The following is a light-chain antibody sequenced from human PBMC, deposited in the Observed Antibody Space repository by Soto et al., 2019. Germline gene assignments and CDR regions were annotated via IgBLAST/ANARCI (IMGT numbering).Light chain of an antibody. CDR2: DAS. J-gene: IGKJ5*01. Sequence: EIVLTQSPATLSLSPGERATLSCRASQSVRNYLAWYQQKYGQAPRLLIYDASNSATGIPARFSGSGSGTDFTLTISSLEPEDFAVYYCQQRSNWPLITFGQGTRLEIK. V-gene: IGKV3-11*01. CDR1: QSVRNY. CDR3: QQRSNWPLIT.